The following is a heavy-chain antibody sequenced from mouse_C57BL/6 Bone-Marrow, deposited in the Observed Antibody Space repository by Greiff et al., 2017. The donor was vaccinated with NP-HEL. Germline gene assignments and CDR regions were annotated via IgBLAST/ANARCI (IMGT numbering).Heavy chain of an antibody. J-gene: IGHJ2*01. D-gene: IGHD3-1*01. V-gene: IGHV2-2*01. CDR1: GFSLTSYG. Sequence: VKLVESGPGLVQPSQSLTITCTVSGFSLTSYGVHWVRQSPGKGLEWLGVIWRGGSTDNNAAFISRLSISTDKCKGQVFFKMNRLQGDATAIYYWARNGLRYCFGYWGQGTTLTVSS. CDR3: ARNGLRYCFGY. CDR2: IWRGGST.